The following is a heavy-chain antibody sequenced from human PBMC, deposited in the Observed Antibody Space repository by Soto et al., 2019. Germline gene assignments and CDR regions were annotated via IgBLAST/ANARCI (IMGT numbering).Heavy chain of an antibody. Sequence: GSLRLSCAASVFTVSSSSMNWVRQAPGKGLEWVSSISSSSIYIYYADSVKGRFTISRDNAKNSLYLQMNSLRAEDTAVYYCASSRYYDFWSGYSGYYYGMDVWGQGTTVTVSS. J-gene: IGHJ6*02. CDR3: ASSRYYDFWSGYSGYYYGMDV. V-gene: IGHV3-21*01. CDR2: ISSSSIYI. D-gene: IGHD3-3*01. CDR1: VFTVSSSS.